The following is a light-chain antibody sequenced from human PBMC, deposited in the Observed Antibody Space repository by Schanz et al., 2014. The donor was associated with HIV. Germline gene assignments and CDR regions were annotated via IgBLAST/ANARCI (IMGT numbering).Light chain of an antibody. CDR1: QSISSW. CDR3: QQYNAYPLT. J-gene: IGKJ4*01. Sequence: DIQMTQSPSTLSASVGDTVTITCRASQSISSWLAWYQQKPGKAPKLLIYKASTLETGVPSRFSGSGSGTEFTLTISSLQPDDFATYYCQQYNAYPLTFGGGTKVEIK. CDR2: KAS. V-gene: IGKV1-5*03.